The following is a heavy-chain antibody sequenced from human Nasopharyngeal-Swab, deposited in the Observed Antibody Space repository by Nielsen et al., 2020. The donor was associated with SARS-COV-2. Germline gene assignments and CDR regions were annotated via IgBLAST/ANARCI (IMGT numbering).Heavy chain of an antibody. D-gene: IGHD6-19*01. CDR2: ISYDGSNK. CDR3: AKDSGYSSGWPSPQYYYYYYGMDV. CDR1: GFTFSSYG. J-gene: IGHJ6*02. Sequence: GESLKISCAASGFTFSSYGMHWVRQPPGKGLEWVAVISYDGSNKYYADSVKGRFTISRDNSKNTLYLQMNSLRAEDTAVYYCAKDSGYSSGWPSPQYYYYYYGMDVWGQGTTVTVSS. V-gene: IGHV3-30*18.